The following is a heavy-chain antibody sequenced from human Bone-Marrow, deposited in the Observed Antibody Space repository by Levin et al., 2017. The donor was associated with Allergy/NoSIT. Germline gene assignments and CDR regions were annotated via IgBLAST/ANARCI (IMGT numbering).Heavy chain of an antibody. CDR2: ISYDGSNK. V-gene: IGHV3-30-3*01. CDR1: GFTFSSYA. CDR3: ARNPTYGDYVSPNRGFWFDP. J-gene: IGHJ5*02. Sequence: GGSLRLSCAASGFTFSSYAMHWVRQAPGKGLEWVAVISYDGSNKYYADSVKGRFTISRDNSKNTLYLQMNSLRAEDTAVYYCARNPTYGDYVSPNRGFWFDPWGQGTLVTVSS. D-gene: IGHD4-17*01.